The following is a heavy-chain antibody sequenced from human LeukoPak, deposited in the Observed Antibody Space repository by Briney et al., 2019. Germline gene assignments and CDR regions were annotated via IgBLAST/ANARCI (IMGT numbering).Heavy chain of an antibody. D-gene: IGHD3-22*01. J-gene: IGHJ4*02. Sequence: GGSLRLSCAASGFTVSSNYMSWVRQAPGKGLEWVSVIYSGGSTYYADSVKGRFTISRDNSKSTLYIQMNSLRAEDTAVYYCARTRYDSSGYYSLGDYWGQGTLVTVSS. V-gene: IGHV3-53*01. CDR3: ARTRYDSSGYYSLGDY. CDR2: IYSGGST. CDR1: GFTVSSNY.